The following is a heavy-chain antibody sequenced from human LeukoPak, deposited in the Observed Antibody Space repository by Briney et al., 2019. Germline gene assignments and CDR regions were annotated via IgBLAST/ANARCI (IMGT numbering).Heavy chain of an antibody. CDR2: IYNSGST. CDR1: GGSISSYY. V-gene: IGHV4-59*08. CDR3: ARLSFYYGMDV. J-gene: IGHJ6*02. Sequence: SETLSLTCTVSGGSISSYYWSWIRQPPGKGLEWIGYIYNSGSTNYNPSFKSRVTTSADTSKNQFSLKLSSVTAADTAVYYCARLSFYYGMDVWGQGTTVTVSS.